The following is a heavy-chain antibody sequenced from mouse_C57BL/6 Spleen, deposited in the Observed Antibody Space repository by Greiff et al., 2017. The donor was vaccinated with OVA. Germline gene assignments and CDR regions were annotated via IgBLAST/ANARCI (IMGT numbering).Heavy chain of an antibody. J-gene: IGHJ3*01. Sequence: QVQLQQPGAELVRPGSSVKLSCKASGYTFTSYWMHWVKQRPIQGLEWIGNIDPSDSETHSNQKFKDKATLTVDKSSSTAYMQLSSLTSEDSAVYYCARGVTTGFAYWGQGTLVTVSA. CDR2: IDPSDSET. CDR1: GYTFTSYW. D-gene: IGHD2-2*01. CDR3: ARGVTTGFAY. V-gene: IGHV1-52*01.